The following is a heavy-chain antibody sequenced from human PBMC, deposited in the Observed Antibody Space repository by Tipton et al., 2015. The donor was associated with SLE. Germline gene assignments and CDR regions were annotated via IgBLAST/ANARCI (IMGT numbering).Heavy chain of an antibody. CDR1: GGSTVNYY. Sequence: TLSLTCTVSGGSTVNYYWSWIRQPPGKGLEWIGSIYYSGTTYYNPSLKSRVTISLDTSKNQLSLRLTSVTAADTAVYYCARIPTWYSQQLSFDYGGQGTLVTVSS. J-gene: IGHJ4*02. CDR2: IYYSGTT. V-gene: IGHV4-39*07. CDR3: ARIPTWYSQQLSFDY. D-gene: IGHD6-13*01.